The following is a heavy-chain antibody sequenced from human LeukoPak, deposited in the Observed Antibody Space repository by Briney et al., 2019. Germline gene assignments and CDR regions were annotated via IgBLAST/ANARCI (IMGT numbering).Heavy chain of an antibody. J-gene: IGHJ4*02. Sequence: GGSLRLSCAASGFTFSSYSMNWVRQAPGKGLEWVAVIRSDGTKRYYADSVKGRFTISRDNSKNTLYLQMNSLRAEDTAVYYCAKDHRTIFGVVIHWGQGTLVTVSS. CDR3: AKDHRTIFGVVIH. V-gene: IGHV3-30*02. CDR1: GFTFSSYS. CDR2: IRSDGTKR. D-gene: IGHD3-3*01.